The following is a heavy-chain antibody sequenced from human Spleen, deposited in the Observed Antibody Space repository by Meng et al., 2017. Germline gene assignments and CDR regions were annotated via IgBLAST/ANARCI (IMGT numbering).Heavy chain of an antibody. CDR3: ARLSVVAAVGD. Sequence: GGSLRLSCAASGFTFSSYAMHWVRQAPGKGLEWVAVISYDGSNKYYADSVKGRFTISRDNAKSSLYLQMNSLRAEDTAVYYCARLSVVAAVGDWGQGTLVTVSS. J-gene: IGHJ4*02. V-gene: IGHV3-30*04. CDR1: GFTFSSYA. CDR2: ISYDGSNK. D-gene: IGHD2-2*01.